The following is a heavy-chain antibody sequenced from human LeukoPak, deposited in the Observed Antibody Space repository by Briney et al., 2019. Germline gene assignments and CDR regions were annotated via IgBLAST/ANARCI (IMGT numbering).Heavy chain of an antibody. CDR3: AREPYYDILTGLYYYYYYMDV. CDR1: GGSISSSSYY. CDR2: IYYSGST. J-gene: IGHJ6*03. V-gene: IGHV4-39*07. D-gene: IGHD3-9*01. Sequence: SETLSLTCTVSGGSISSSSYYWGWIRQPPGKGLEWIGSIYYSGSTYYNPSLKSRVTISVDTSKNQFSLKLSSVTAADTAVYYCAREPYYDILTGLYYYYYYMDVWGKGTTVTISS.